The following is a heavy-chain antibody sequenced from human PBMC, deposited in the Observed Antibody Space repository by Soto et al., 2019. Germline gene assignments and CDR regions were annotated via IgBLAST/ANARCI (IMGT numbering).Heavy chain of an antibody. CDR2: IWYDGSNK. CDR1: GFTFSSYG. J-gene: IGHJ4*02. CDR3: ARDFRDGYNLVIDYFDY. V-gene: IGHV3-33*01. D-gene: IGHD5-12*01. Sequence: RRLSCAASGFTFSSYGMHWVRQAPGKGLEWVAVIWYDGSNKYYADSVKGRFTISRDNSKNTLYLQMNSLRAEDTAVYYCARDFRDGYNLVIDYFDYWGQGTLVTVSS.